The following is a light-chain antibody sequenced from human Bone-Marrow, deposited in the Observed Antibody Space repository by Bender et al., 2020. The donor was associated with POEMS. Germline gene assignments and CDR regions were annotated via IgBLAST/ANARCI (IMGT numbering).Light chain of an antibody. J-gene: IGLJ1*01. CDR3: CAYTSSSTQV. CDR2: AVS. CDR1: STDVGSYNL. V-gene: IGLV2-14*02. Sequence: QSALTQPASVSGSPGQSITISCTGTSTDVGSYNLVSWFQQHPGKAPKLMIYAVSTRPSGVSTRFSGSKSGNTASLTISGLQTEDEAEYYCCAYTSSSTQVFGTGTKVTVL.